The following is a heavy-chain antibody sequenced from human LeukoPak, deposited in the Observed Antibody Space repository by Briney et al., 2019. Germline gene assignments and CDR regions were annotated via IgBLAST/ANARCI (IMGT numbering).Heavy chain of an antibody. Sequence: ASVKVSCKASGHTFTGYYMHWVRQAPGQGLEWMGWINPNSGGTNYAQKFQGRVTMTRDTSISTAYMELSRLRSDDTAVYYCARVDGDYGYYGMDVWGQGTTVTVSS. CDR3: ARVDGDYGYYGMDV. V-gene: IGHV1-2*02. J-gene: IGHJ6*02. CDR1: GHTFTGYY. D-gene: IGHD4-17*01. CDR2: INPNSGGT.